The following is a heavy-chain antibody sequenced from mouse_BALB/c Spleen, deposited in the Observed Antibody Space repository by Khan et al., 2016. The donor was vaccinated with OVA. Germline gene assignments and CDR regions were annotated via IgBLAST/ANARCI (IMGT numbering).Heavy chain of an antibody. CDR2: IDPFSGGT. Sequence: VRLQQSGPELMKPGASVKISCRASGYSFTTYYIHWMLQSHGKSLEWIGYIDPFSGGTTYNQKFKGKATLTVDKSSSTAYIHLSNLTSEDSAVYYCTRHGYVAWFTYWGPGTLVTVSA. D-gene: IGHD2-2*01. CDR3: TRHGYVAWFTY. J-gene: IGHJ3*01. V-gene: IGHV1S135*01. CDR1: GYSFTTYY.